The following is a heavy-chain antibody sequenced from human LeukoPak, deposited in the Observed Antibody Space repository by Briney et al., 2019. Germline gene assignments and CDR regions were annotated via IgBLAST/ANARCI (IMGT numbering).Heavy chain of an antibody. CDR3: ARGEGTENFDY. CDR1: GYTFTGYY. V-gene: IGHV1-2*02. J-gene: IGHJ4*02. D-gene: IGHD1-14*01. Sequence: GSVKVSCKASGYTFTGYYMHWVRQAPGQGLEWMGWINPNSGGTNYAQKLQGRVTMTTDTSTSTAYMELRSLRSDDTAVYYCARGEGTENFDYWGQGTLVTVSS. CDR2: INPNSGGT.